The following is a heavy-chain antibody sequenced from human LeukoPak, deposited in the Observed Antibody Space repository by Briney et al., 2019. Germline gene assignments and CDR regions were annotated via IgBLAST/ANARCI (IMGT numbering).Heavy chain of an antibody. J-gene: IGHJ4*02. CDR3: AKALMAVAGTPFEY. D-gene: IGHD6-19*01. CDR2: ISGSGGST. CDR1: GYSFTSYA. V-gene: IGHV3-23*01. Sequence: GESLKISCKGSGYSFTSYAMSWVRQAPGKGLEWVSAISGSGGSTYYADSVKGRFTISRDNSKNTLYLQMNSLRADDTAVYYCAKALMAVAGTPFEYWGQGTLVTVSS.